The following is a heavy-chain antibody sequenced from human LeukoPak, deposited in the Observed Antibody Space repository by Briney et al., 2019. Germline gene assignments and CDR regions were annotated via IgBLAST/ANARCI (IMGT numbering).Heavy chain of an antibody. D-gene: IGHD2-15*01. CDR2: IYYSGGT. Sequence: SQTLSLTCTVSGGSASRGDYYWSWIRQPPGKGLEWIGYIYYSGGTFFNPSLKSRVTISVDTSKNQFSLKLSSVTAADTAVYYCAGRPCSGGSCYPWFDPWGHGTLVTVSS. CDR3: AGRPCSGGSCYPWFDP. V-gene: IGHV4-30-4*08. CDR1: GGSASRGDYY. J-gene: IGHJ5*02.